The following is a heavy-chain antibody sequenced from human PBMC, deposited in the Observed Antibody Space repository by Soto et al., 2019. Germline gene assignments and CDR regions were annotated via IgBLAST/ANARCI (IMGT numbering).Heavy chain of an antibody. D-gene: IGHD3-9*01. CDR2: ITGGGDNT. J-gene: IGHJ4*02. Sequence: EVQLLESGGDLVQPGGSLRLSCAASGFTFTSYAMSWIRQAPGKGLEWVSAITGGGDNTYYADSGKGRFTIARDNSKNTLYLQMNSLRAEVTAFYYCTQDGGSRDWLTVNWGQGTLVTVSS. V-gene: IGHV3-23*01. CDR1: GFTFTSYA. CDR3: TQDGGSRDWLTVN.